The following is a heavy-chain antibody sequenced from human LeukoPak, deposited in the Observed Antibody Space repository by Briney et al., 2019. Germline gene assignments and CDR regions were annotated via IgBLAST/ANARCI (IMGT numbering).Heavy chain of an antibody. Sequence: GESLKISCKVSGYSFANYWIGWVRQMPGKGLEWMGIFYPGDSDTRYSPSFQGQVTISADKSINTAYLQWSRLKASDTAMYYCARAPSGSGFSFDYWGQGTLVTVSS. J-gene: IGHJ4*02. CDR2: FYPGDSDT. V-gene: IGHV5-51*01. CDR1: GYSFANYW. D-gene: IGHD3-22*01. CDR3: ARAPSGSGFSFDY.